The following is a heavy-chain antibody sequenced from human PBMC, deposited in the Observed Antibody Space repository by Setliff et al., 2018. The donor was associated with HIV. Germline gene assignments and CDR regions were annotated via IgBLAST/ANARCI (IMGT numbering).Heavy chain of an antibody. V-gene: IGHV4-39*01. CDR2: IDYNEIT. J-gene: IGHJ4*02. Sequence: SETLSLTCTVSGDSVSRSNYYWAWIRQPPGKGQEWIGSIDYNEITYYNPSLKSRVTLSVDTPKNQFSLYLSSVTASDTAVYYCASLFRLSGFWISFLPDYWGQGILVTV. D-gene: IGHD3-3*01. CDR3: ASLFRLSGFWISFLPDY. CDR1: GDSVSRSNYY.